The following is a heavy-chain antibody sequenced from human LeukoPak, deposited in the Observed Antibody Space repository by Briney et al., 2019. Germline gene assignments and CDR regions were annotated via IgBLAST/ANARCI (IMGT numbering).Heavy chain of an antibody. Sequence: SETLSLTCTVSGGSISSSSYYWGWIRQPPGKGLEWIASIYYSGSTYYNPSLKSRVTISADTSKNQFSQKLSSVTAADTAVYYCARIRVGGYYSHAFDIWGQGTMVTVSS. CDR1: GGSISSSSYY. J-gene: IGHJ3*02. V-gene: IGHV4-39*01. CDR3: ARIRVGGYYSHAFDI. D-gene: IGHD3-22*01. CDR2: IYYSGST.